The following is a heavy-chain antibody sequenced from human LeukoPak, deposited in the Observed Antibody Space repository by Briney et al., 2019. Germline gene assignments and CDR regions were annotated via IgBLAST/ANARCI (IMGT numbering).Heavy chain of an antibody. V-gene: IGHV1-18*01. J-gene: IGHJ4*02. CDR3: ARERSGWYFSN. Sequence: ASVKVSCKASGYTFIDYGITWVRQAPGQGLEWMGWINAYNANTNYAQKLQGRVTMTTDTSTSTAYIELRSLRSDDTAVYYCARERSGWYFSNWGQGTPVIVSS. CDR1: GYTFIDYG. D-gene: IGHD6-19*01. CDR2: INAYNANT.